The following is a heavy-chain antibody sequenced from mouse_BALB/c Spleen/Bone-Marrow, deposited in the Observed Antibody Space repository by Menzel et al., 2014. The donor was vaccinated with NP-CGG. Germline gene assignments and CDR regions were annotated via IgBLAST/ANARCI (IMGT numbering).Heavy chain of an antibody. CDR3: VRDSSGYFDY. CDR2: ISSGGSYT. CDR1: GFTFSYYA. D-gene: IGHD3-1*01. Sequence: EAQRVESGGGLVKPGGSLKLSCAASGFTFSYYAMSWVRQSPEKRLEWVAEISSGGSYTYYPDTVTGRFTISRDNAKNTLYLEMSSLRSEDTAMYYCVRDSSGYFDYWGQGTTLTVSS. J-gene: IGHJ2*01. V-gene: IGHV5-9-4*01.